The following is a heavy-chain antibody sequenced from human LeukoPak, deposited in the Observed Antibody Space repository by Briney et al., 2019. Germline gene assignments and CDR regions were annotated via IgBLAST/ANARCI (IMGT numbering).Heavy chain of an antibody. CDR2: IYYSGST. CDR1: GGSISSYY. V-gene: IGHV4-30-4*01. CDR3: ARERAGSGSFFDAFDI. D-gene: IGHD1-26*01. Sequence: SETLSLTCTVSGGSISSYYWSWIRQPPGKGLEWIGYIYYSGSTYYNPSLKSRVTISVDTSKNQFSLKLSSVTAADTAVYYCARERAGSGSFFDAFDIWGQGTMVTVSS. J-gene: IGHJ3*02.